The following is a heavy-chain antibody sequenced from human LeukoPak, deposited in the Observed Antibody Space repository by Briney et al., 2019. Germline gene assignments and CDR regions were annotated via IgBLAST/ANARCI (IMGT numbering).Heavy chain of an antibody. CDR2: IKKDGSEK. V-gene: IGHV3-7*01. Sequence: GGSLRLSCAASGFTFSSYSMNWVRQAPGKGLEWVANIKKDGSEKYYVDSVKGRFTISRDNAKTSLYLQMNSLRAEDTAVYYCARDSRLWFGELSRGAFDIWGQGTMVTVSS. J-gene: IGHJ3*02. D-gene: IGHD3-10*01. CDR1: GFTFSSYS. CDR3: ARDSRLWFGELSRGAFDI.